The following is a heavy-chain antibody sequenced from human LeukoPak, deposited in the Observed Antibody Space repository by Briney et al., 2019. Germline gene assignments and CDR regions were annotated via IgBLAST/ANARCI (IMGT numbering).Heavy chain of an antibody. Sequence: SETLSLTCTVPGGSISSYYWSWIRQPPGKGLEWIGYIYYSGSTNYNPSLKGRVTISVDTSKNQFSLKLSSVTAADTAVYYCARDHRSSTSSLEDDAFDIWGQGTMVTVSS. V-gene: IGHV4-59*12. J-gene: IGHJ3*02. CDR3: ARDHRSSTSSLEDDAFDI. CDR1: GGSISSYY. D-gene: IGHD2-2*01. CDR2: IYYSGST.